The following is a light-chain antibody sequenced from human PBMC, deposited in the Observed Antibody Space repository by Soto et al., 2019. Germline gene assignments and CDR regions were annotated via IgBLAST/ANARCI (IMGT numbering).Light chain of an antibody. CDR1: SSDVGTYNY. J-gene: IGLJ1*01. CDR3: CSYARSPRYV. V-gene: IGLV2-11*01. Sequence: QSALTQPRSVSGSPGQSVTISCTGTSSDVGTYNYVSWYQQHPGKAPKVMIYDVSERPSGVPDRFSGSKSGNTASLTISGLQAEDEADYYCCSYARSPRYVFGTGTKLTVL. CDR2: DVS.